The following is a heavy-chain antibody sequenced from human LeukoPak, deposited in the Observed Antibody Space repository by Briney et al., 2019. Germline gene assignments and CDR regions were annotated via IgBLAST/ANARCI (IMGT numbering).Heavy chain of an antibody. CDR1: GFTFSTYG. V-gene: IGHV3-72*01. CDR3: ARDLGS. CDR2: TRNKANNYTT. Sequence: PGGSLRLSCAASGFTFSTYGMHWVRQAPGKGLEWVGRTRNKANNYTTEYAASVKGRFSISRDDSKNPLYLQMNSLKTEDTAVYYCARDLGSWGQGTLVTVSS. J-gene: IGHJ5*01.